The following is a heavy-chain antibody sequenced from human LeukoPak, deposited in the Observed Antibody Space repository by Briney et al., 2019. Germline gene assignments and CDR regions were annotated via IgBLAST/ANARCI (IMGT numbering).Heavy chain of an antibody. CDR2: IKSDGST. CDR1: GFTFSSYW. D-gene: IGHD3-22*01. V-gene: IGHV3-74*01. CDR3: ARAPSEIGGYYPEYFRH. Sequence: GGSLRLSCAASGFTFSSYWMHWVRQAPGKGLVWVSRIKSDGSTNYADSVKGRFTISRDNSKNTVSPQMNSLRAEDTGVYYCARAPSEIGGYYPEYFRHWGQGTLVTVSS. J-gene: IGHJ1*01.